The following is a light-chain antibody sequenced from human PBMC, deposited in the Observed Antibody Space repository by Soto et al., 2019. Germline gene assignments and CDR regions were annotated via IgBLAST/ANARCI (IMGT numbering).Light chain of an antibody. CDR1: QSVSSN. J-gene: IGKJ5*01. CDR2: GAS. Sequence: EIVLTQSPGTLSLSPGERVTLSCRASQSVSSNLAWYQQKPGQAPRLLIYGASSRATGIPARFSGSGSGTDFTLTISSLEPEDFAVYYCQQRSNWPTFGQGTRLEIK. V-gene: IGKV3-11*01. CDR3: QQRSNWPT.